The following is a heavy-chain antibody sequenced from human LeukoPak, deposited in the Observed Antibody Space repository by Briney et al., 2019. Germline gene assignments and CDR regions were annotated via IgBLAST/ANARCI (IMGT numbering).Heavy chain of an antibody. J-gene: IGHJ4*02. V-gene: IGHV5-10-1*01. Sequence: RGESLKISCKGSGYSFTTYWISWVRQMPGKGLEWMGRIDPSDSYTKYSPSLQGHVTISADKSISTAYLQWSSLKASDTAMYYCARRDRSGWYDFDYWGQGTLVTVSS. CDR1: GYSFTTYW. CDR2: IDPSDSYT. D-gene: IGHD6-19*01. CDR3: ARRDRSGWYDFDY.